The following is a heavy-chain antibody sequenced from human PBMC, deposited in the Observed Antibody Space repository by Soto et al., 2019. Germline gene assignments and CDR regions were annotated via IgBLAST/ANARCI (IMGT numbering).Heavy chain of an antibody. CDR1: GGSISNYY. Sequence: SETLSLTCTVSGGSISNYYWSLIRQPPGKGLEWIGSIYYSGTTNYNPSLKSRVTISVDTSKNQFSLKLSSVTAADTAVYYCARTRDGNNRDGFDIWGQGTTVTVSS. CDR3: ARTRDGNNRDGFDI. V-gene: IGHV4-59*01. J-gene: IGHJ3*02. CDR2: IYYSGTT.